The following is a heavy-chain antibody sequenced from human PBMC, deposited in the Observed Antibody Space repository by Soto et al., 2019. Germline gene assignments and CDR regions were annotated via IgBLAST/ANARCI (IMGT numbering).Heavy chain of an antibody. V-gene: IGHV6-1*01. J-gene: IGHJ4*02. Sequence: SQTLSLTCAISGDSVSSNSAAWNWIRQSPSRGLEWLGRTYYRSKWYNDYAVSVKSRITINPDTSKNQFSLQLNSVTPEDTAVYYCARSYSSSWLPNFYYFDYCGQGTLVTVSS. CDR3: ARSYSSSWLPNFYYFDY. CDR1: GDSVSSNSAA. D-gene: IGHD6-13*01. CDR2: TYYRSKWYN.